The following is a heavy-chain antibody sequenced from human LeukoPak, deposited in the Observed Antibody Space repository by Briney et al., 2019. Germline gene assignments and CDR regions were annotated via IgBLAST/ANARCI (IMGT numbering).Heavy chain of an antibody. D-gene: IGHD1-1*01. CDR2: LSDDGNKE. CDR1: GFTFANYA. CDR3: AKVGTNFLRYHFDS. Sequence: GGSLRLSCTASGFTFANYAMSWVRQAPGKGLEWVAVLSDDGNKEYYADSVKGRFTISRDNSKNTLYLQMNSLSAEDTAVYYCAKVGTNFLRYHFDSWGRGTLVTVSS. J-gene: IGHJ4*02. V-gene: IGHV3-30-3*01.